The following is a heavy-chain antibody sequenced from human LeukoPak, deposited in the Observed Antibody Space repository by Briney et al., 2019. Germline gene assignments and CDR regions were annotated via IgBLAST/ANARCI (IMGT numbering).Heavy chain of an antibody. Sequence: GASVKVSCKASGGTFSSYAISWVRQAPGQGLEWMGRIIPILGIANYAQKSQGRVTITADKSTSTAYMELSSLRSEDTAVYYCARGVAAADLYYFDYWGQGTLVTVSS. CDR3: ARGVAAADLYYFDY. CDR1: GGTFSSYA. CDR2: IIPILGIA. V-gene: IGHV1-69*04. D-gene: IGHD6-13*01. J-gene: IGHJ4*02.